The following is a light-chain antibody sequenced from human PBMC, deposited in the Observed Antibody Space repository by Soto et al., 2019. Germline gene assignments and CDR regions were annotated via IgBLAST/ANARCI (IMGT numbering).Light chain of an antibody. CDR3: QQYGSSQVT. J-gene: IGKJ4*01. V-gene: IGKV3-20*01. Sequence: IVLTQSPGTLSLSTGERATLSCRASQSVSSSYLAWYQQKPGQAPRLLIYGASSRATGIPDRFSGSGSGTDFTLTISSLEPEDFAVYYCQQYGSSQVTFGGGTKVDIK. CDR1: QSVSSSY. CDR2: GAS.